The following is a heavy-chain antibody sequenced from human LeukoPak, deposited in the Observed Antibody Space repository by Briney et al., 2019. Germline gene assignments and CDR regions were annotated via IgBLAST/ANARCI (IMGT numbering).Heavy chain of an antibody. CDR1: GGSISSGSYY. CDR3: ARQGYVLNGGAFDF. D-gene: IGHD6-13*01. J-gene: IGHJ3*01. Sequence: SESLSLTCTVSGGSISSGSYYWSWIRQPAGKGLEWIGRIYTSGSTNYNPSLKSRVTISVDTSKNQFSLNLNSVTAADAAVYFCARQGYVLNGGAFDFWGQGTIVTVSS. V-gene: IGHV4-61*02. CDR2: IYTSGST.